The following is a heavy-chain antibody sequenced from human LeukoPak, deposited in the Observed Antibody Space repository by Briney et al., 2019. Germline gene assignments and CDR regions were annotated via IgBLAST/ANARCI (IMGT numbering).Heavy chain of an antibody. D-gene: IGHD6-19*01. V-gene: IGHV3-74*01. CDR3: ASFGRYSSAWYFVY. Sequence: PGGSLRLSCAASGFTFSNYWMHWVRQVPGKGLVWVSRINSDGSSIRYADSVKGRFNISRDNAKNTLYLQMNSLRAEDTAVYYCASFGRYSSAWYFVYWGQGTLVTVSS. J-gene: IGHJ4*02. CDR2: INSDGSSI. CDR1: GFTFSNYW.